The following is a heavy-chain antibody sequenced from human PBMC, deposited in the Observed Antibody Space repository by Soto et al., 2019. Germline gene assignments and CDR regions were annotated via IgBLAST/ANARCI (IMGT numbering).Heavy chain of an antibody. V-gene: IGHV3-48*02. CDR2: ISSSSSNI. Sequence: PGGSLRLSCTASGCTFSNRAINWVRQLPGRGLEWVSYISSSSSNIDYADSVKGRFTVSRKNSKNSLYLHMNPIKDASTAVYYCASDRSLGSNWYYYLESWGQGTLVTVSS. J-gene: IGHJ4*02. CDR1: GCTFSNRA. CDR3: ASDRSLGSNWYYYLES. D-gene: IGHD1-20*01.